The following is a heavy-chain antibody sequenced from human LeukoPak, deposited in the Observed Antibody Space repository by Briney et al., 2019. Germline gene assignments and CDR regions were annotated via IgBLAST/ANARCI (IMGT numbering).Heavy chain of an antibody. V-gene: IGHV4-61*02. D-gene: IGHD5-18*01. Sequence: PSETLSLTCTVSGGSISSGSYYWSWIRQPAGKGLEWIGRIYTSGSTNYNPSLKSRVTISVDTSKNQFSLKLSSVTAADTAVYYCARNVDTAMVGGLDIWGQGTMVTVSS. CDR1: GGSISSGSYY. J-gene: IGHJ3*02. CDR2: IYTSGST. CDR3: ARNVDTAMVGGLDI.